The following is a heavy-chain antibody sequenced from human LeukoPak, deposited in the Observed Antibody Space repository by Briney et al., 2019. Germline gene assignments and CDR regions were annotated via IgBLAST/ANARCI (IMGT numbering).Heavy chain of an antibody. V-gene: IGHV4-61*02. CDR1: GGSISSGSYY. CDR3: ARVAGYSYGNYYYYMDV. CDR2: IYTSGST. Sequence: SETLSLTCTVSGGSISSGSYYWSWIRQPAGKGLEWIGRIYTSGSTNYNPSLKSRVTISVDTSKNQFSLKLSSVTAADTAVYYCARVAGYSYGNYYYYMDVWGKGTTVTVSS. D-gene: IGHD5-18*01. J-gene: IGHJ6*03.